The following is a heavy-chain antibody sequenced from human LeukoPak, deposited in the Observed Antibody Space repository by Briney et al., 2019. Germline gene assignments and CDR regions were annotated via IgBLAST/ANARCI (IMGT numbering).Heavy chain of an antibody. D-gene: IGHD2-15*01. V-gene: IGHV4-39*07. Sequence: SETLSLTCTVSGGSISSSSYYWGWIRQPPGKGLEGIGSIYYSWSTYYNPSLKSRVTMSVDTSKNQFSLKLSSVPAADTAVYYCARRSVVGARTFYFDYWGQGILVTVSS. J-gene: IGHJ4*02. CDR1: GGSISSSSYY. CDR2: IYYSWST. CDR3: ARRSVVGARTFYFDY.